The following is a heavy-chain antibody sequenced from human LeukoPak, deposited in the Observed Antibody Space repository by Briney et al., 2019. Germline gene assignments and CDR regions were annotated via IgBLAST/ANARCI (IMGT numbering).Heavy chain of an antibody. CDR3: ARGDIVATTHAGTDY. D-gene: IGHD5-12*01. J-gene: IGHJ4*02. Sequence: GASVTVSCTASGYTFTGYYMHWVRQAPGQGLEWMGWINPNSGGTNYAQKFQGWVTMTRDTSISTAYMELSRLRSDDTAVYYCARGDIVATTHAGTDYWGQGTLVTVSS. CDR1: GYTFTGYY. CDR2: INPNSGGT. V-gene: IGHV1-2*04.